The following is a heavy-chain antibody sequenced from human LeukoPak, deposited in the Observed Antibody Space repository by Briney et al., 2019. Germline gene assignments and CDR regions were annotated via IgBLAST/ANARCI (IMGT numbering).Heavy chain of an antibody. CDR2: INHSGST. CDR3: ASLGPYYDFWSGYFSAEYFQH. Sequence: PSETLSLTCAVYGGSFSGYYWSWIRQPPGKGLEWIGEINHSGSTNYNPSLKSRVTISVDTSKNQFSLKLSSVTAADTAVYYCASLGPYYDFWSGYFSAEYFQHWGQGTLVTVSS. D-gene: IGHD3-3*01. J-gene: IGHJ1*01. CDR1: GGSFSGYY. V-gene: IGHV4-34*01.